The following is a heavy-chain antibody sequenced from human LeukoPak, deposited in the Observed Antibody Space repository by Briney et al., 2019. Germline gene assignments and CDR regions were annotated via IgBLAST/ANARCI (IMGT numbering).Heavy chain of an antibody. CDR1: GFTFSNYA. Sequence: SGGSLRLSCAASGFTFSNYAMNWVRQAPGKGLEWVSVISDLGASTYYADSVKGRFTIYRDNSKNTLYLQMNSLRAEDTAVYYCAKPRTIAVPGRSGFDSWGQGTLVTVSS. V-gene: IGHV3-23*01. CDR2: ISDLGAST. CDR3: AKPRTIAVPGRSGFDS. J-gene: IGHJ4*02. D-gene: IGHD6-13*01.